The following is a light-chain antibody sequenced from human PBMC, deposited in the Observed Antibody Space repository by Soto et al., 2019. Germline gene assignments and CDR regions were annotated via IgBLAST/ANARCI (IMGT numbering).Light chain of an antibody. J-gene: IGKJ1*01. Sequence: DIQMTQSPSSLSASVGDRVTITCQASQDISNYLNWYQQKPGKAPKLLIYDASNLETGFPSRFSGSGSGTDFTFTISSLQPEDIATYYCQQYDNLLSFGQGTKVDIK. V-gene: IGKV1-33*01. CDR3: QQYDNLLS. CDR2: DAS. CDR1: QDISNY.